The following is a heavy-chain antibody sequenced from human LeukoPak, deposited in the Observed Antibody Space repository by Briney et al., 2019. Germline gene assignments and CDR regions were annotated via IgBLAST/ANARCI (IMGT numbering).Heavy chain of an antibody. J-gene: IGHJ6*03. CDR2: ISSSGNTI. D-gene: IGHD2-15*01. V-gene: IGHV3-11*01. Sequence: GGSLRLSCAASGFTFSDYYMSWIRQAPGKGLEWVSYISSSGNTIYYAGSVKGRFTISRDNAKNSLFLQMNSLRAEDTAVYYCARVLRYCSGGNCYSGGLGYMDVWGKGTTVTISS. CDR1: GFTFSDYY. CDR3: ARVLRYCSGGNCYSGGLGYMDV.